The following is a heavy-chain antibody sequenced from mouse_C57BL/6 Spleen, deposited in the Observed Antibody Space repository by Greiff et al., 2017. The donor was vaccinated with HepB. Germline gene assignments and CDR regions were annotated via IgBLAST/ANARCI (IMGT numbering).Heavy chain of an antibody. V-gene: IGHV14-3*01. CDR1: GFNIKNTY. D-gene: IGHD1-1*01. Sequence: EVQLQQSVAELVRPGASVKLSCTASGFNIKNTYMHWVKQRPEQGLEWIGRIDPANGNTKYAPKFQGKATITADTSSNTAYLQLSSLTSEDTAIYYCAANYYGSSYVDAMDYWGQGTSVTVSS. J-gene: IGHJ4*01. CDR2: IDPANGNT. CDR3: AANYYGSSYVDAMDY.